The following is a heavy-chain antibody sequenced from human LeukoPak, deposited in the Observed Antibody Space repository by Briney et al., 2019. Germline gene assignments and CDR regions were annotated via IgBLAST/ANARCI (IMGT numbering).Heavy chain of an antibody. D-gene: IGHD3-22*01. J-gene: IGHJ4*02. V-gene: IGHV3-23*01. Sequence: GGSLRLSCAASGFIFSSYAMSWVRQAPGKGLEWVSTISGSGGSTYYADSVKGRFTISRDNSKNTLYLQMNTLRAEDTAIYYCAKGSSGSRPYYFDYWGQGTLVTVSS. CDR2: ISGSGGST. CDR1: GFIFSSYA. CDR3: AKGSSGSRPYYFDY.